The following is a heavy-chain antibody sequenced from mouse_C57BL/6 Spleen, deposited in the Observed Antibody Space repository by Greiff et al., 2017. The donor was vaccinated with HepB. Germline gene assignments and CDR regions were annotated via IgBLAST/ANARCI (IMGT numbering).Heavy chain of an antibody. CDR3: ARHAYDYDGFAY. V-gene: IGHV1-62-2*01. J-gene: IGHJ3*01. Sequence: QVHVKQSGAELVKPGASVKLSCKASGYTFTEYTIHWVKQRSGQGLEWIGWFYPGSGSIKYNEKFKDKATLTADKSSSTVYMELSRLTSEDSAVYFCARHAYDYDGFAYWGQGTLVTVSA. CDR2: FYPGSGSI. D-gene: IGHD2-4*01. CDR1: GYTFTEYT.